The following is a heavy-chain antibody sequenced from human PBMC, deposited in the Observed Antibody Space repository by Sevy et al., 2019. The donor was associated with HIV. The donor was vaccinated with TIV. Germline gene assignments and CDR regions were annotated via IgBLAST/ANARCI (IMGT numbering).Heavy chain of an antibody. J-gene: IGHJ4*02. CDR2: IRPDGSDK. Sequence: GGSLRLSCAASGFIFSPYWMTWVRQATGKGLEWVANIRPDGSDKYYVDSVKGRFTISRDNAKNSLYLQMNSLRADDTAMYYCARGVGLDCWGQGALVTVSS. CDR1: GFIFSPYW. V-gene: IGHV3-7*01. CDR3: ARGVGLDC. D-gene: IGHD1-26*01.